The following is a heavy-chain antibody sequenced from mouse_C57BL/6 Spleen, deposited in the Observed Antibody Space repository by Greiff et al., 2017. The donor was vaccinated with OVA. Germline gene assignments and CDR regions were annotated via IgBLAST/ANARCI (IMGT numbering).Heavy chain of an antibody. CDR2: IDPENGDP. V-gene: IGHV14-4*01. CDR1: GFNIKDDY. J-gene: IGHJ1*03. CDR3: TEGSTMITKYFDV. D-gene: IGHD2-4*01. Sequence: EVQLQQSGAELVRPGASVKLSCTASGFNIKDDYMHWVKQRPEQGLEWIGWIDPENGDPEYASKFQGKATITADTSSNTAYLQLSSLTSEDTAVYYCTEGSTMITKYFDVWGTGTTVTVSS.